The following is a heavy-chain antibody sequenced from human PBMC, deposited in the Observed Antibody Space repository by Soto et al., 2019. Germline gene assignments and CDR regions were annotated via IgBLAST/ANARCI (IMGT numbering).Heavy chain of an antibody. Sequence: GGSLRLSCAASGFTFSTYAMNWVRQAPGKGLEWLSLISGSGGGTYYADSVKGRFTISRDNSKNTLYLQMNSLRAEDTAVYYCTKDQGNTIVGASRGFDHWGQGNLVTVSS. J-gene: IGHJ4*02. CDR2: ISGSGGGT. CDR3: TKDQGNTIVGASRGFDH. V-gene: IGHV3-23*01. CDR1: GFTFSTYA. D-gene: IGHD1-26*01.